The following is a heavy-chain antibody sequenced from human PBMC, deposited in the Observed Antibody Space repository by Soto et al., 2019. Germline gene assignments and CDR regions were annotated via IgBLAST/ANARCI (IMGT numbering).Heavy chain of an antibody. CDR1: GGSISSYY. V-gene: IGHV4-59*01. CDR2: MYYSGST. D-gene: IGHD2-15*01. Sequence: PSETLSLTCTVSGGSISSYYWSWIRQPPGKGLEWIGYMYYSGSTNYNPSLKSRVTISVDTSKNQFSLKLSSVTAADTAVYYCGRYCSGGSCYLDPWGQGTLVTVSS. J-gene: IGHJ5*02. CDR3: GRYCSGGSCYLDP.